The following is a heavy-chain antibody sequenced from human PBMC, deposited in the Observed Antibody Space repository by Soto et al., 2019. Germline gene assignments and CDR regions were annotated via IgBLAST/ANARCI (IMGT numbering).Heavy chain of an antibody. CDR1: GGSVSRSGYY. CDR2: VYYSGST. V-gene: IGHV4-31*01. Sequence: QVQLQESGPGLVKPSQTLSLTCTVSGGSVSRSGYYWSWIRQHPGKGLEWIGYVYYSGSTYYNPSLKSQITISLDTSKNQFSLKLSSVTAADTAVYYCARASSSWYFDYWGQGTLVAVSS. CDR3: ARASSSWYFDY. J-gene: IGHJ4*02. D-gene: IGHD6-13*01.